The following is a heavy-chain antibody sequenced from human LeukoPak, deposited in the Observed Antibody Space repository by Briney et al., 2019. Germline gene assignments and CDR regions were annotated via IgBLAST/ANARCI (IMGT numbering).Heavy chain of an antibody. D-gene: IGHD5-24*01. J-gene: IGHJ4*02. CDR3: ASSRDGYNYFDY. CDR1: GGSISSYY. CDR2: IYYSGST. V-gene: IGHV4-59*08. Sequence: SETLSLTCTVSGGSISSYYWSWIRQPPGKGLEWIGYIYYSGSTNYHPSLKSRVTISVDTSKNQFSLKLSSVTAADTAVYYCASSRDGYNYFDYWGQGTLVTVSS.